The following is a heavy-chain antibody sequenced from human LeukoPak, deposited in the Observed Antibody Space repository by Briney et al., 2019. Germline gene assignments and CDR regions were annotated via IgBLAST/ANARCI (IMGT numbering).Heavy chain of an antibody. CDR2: IYSSGST. J-gene: IGHJ6*03. CDR3: ASTTTTYYSYFYYYMGV. V-gene: IGHV4-4*09. Sequence: SETLSLTCTVSGGSISSYYWIWIRQPPGKGLEWIGYIYSSGSTNYNPSLNSRVTISVDTSKNQFSLKLTSVTAADTAVYFCASTTTTYYSYFYYYMGVWGKGTTVTVSS. CDR1: GGSISSYY. D-gene: IGHD4-17*01.